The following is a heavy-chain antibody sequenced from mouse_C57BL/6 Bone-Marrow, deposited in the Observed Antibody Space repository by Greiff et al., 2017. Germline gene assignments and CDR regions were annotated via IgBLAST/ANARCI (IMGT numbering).Heavy chain of an antibody. V-gene: IGHV1-80*01. CDR1: GYAFSSYW. Sequence: QVQLKQSGAELVKPGASVKISCKASGYAFSSYWMNWVKQRPGKGLEWIGQIYPGDGDTNYNGKFKGKATLTADKSSSTAYMQLSSLTSEDSAVYFCARKGYYYGSSDDYWGQGTTLTVSS. CDR3: ARKGYYYGSSDDY. D-gene: IGHD1-1*01. J-gene: IGHJ2*01. CDR2: IYPGDGDT.